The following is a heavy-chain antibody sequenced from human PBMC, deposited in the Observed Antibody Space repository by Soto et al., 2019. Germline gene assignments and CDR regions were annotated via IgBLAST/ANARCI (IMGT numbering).Heavy chain of an antibody. Sequence: ASVKVSCKASGYTFTGYYMHWVRQAPGQGLEWMGWINPNSGGTNYAQKFQGWVTMTRDTSISTAYMELSRLRSDDTAVYYCARDSQSDYGDYVHYTYFDYCGQGTLVTVSS. J-gene: IGHJ4*02. V-gene: IGHV1-2*04. CDR1: GYTFTGYY. D-gene: IGHD4-17*01. CDR3: ARDSQSDYGDYVHYTYFDY. CDR2: INPNSGGT.